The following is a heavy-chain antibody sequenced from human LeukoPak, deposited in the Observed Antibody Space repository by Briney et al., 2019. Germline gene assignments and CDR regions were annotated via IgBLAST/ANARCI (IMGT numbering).Heavy chain of an antibody. V-gene: IGHV3-23*01. CDR1: GFTFSSYA. D-gene: IGHD3-22*01. Sequence: RGSLRLSYAPSGFTFSSYAMSWVRQAPRKGLEWVAVISGGGSGTYYADSVRGRFTISRDNSKNTVYLQMNSLRAEDTAIYYCAKAVGSSGYFSRDAFDIWGQGTMVTVSS. CDR2: ISGGGSGT. CDR3: AKAVGSSGYFSRDAFDI. J-gene: IGHJ3*02.